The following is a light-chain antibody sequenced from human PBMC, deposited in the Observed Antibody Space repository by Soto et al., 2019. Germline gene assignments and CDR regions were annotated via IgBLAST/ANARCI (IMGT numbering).Light chain of an antibody. V-gene: IGKV3-20*01. Sequence: EIVLTQSPGTLSLSPGERATLSCRASQRVSSSLLAWYQQKPGQAPRPLIYAASSRATGIPDRFSGSGSGTDFTLTISSLEPEDFAVYYCQTYGDSLFTFGPGTKV. J-gene: IGKJ3*01. CDR1: QRVSSSL. CDR2: AAS. CDR3: QTYGDSLFT.